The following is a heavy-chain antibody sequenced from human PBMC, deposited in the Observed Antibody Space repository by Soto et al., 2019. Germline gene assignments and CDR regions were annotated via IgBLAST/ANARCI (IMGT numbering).Heavy chain of an antibody. CDR3: ARHHYDFWSGYLRWFDP. V-gene: IGHV4-39*01. D-gene: IGHD3-3*01. CDR2: IYYSGGT. Sequence: PSETLSLTCTVSGGSISSSSYYWGWIRQPPGKGLEWIGSIYYSGGTYYNPSLKSRVTISVDTSKNQFSLKLSSVTAADTAVYYCARHHYDFWSGYLRWFDPWGQGTIVTVYS. J-gene: IGHJ5*02. CDR1: GGSISSSSYY.